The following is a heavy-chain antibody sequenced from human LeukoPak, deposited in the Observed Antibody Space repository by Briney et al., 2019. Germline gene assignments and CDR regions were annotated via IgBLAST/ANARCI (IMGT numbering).Heavy chain of an antibody. Sequence: GGSLRLSCAASGFTFSNAWMNWVRQAPGKGLEWVSYIDSSSSIIYYADSVKGRFTISRDNAKYSLYLQMNSLRAEDTAVYYCARAPALRFLEYYYYYMDVWGTGTTVTVSS. CDR2: IDSSSSII. D-gene: IGHD3-3*01. CDR3: ARAPALRFLEYYYYYMDV. J-gene: IGHJ6*03. V-gene: IGHV3-48*01. CDR1: GFTFSNAW.